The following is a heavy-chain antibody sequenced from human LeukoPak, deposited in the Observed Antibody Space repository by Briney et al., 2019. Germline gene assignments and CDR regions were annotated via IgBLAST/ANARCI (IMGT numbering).Heavy chain of an antibody. CDR1: GFTFSNSA. CDR2: ISGRDGGT. D-gene: IGHD1-26*01. V-gene: IGHV3-23*01. CDR3: AKAGSIRFDY. J-gene: IGHJ4*02. Sequence: PGGSLRLSCAASGFTFSNSAMSWVRQAPGKGLEWVSGISGRDGGTYYAASVKGRFTISRDDSKNTPYLQMNSLRAEDTAVYFCAKAGSIRFDYWGAGTLVTVSS.